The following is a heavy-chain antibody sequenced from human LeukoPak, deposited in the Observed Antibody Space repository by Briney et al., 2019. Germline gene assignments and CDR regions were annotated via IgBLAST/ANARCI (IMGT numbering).Heavy chain of an antibody. CDR2: IYYSAST. D-gene: IGHD3-10*01. CDR1: GVSVSSCRYY. CDR3: ATGMGSGSYRDPNYYYYGMDV. J-gene: IGHJ6*02. V-gene: IGHV4-61*01. Sequence: PSETLSLTCTVSGVSVSSCRYYWSWIRQPPGQGLEWIGYIYYSASTNDNPSLKSLVTISVDTSKNQFSLKLSSVTAADTAVYYCATGMGSGSYRDPNYYYYGMDVWGQGTTVTVSS.